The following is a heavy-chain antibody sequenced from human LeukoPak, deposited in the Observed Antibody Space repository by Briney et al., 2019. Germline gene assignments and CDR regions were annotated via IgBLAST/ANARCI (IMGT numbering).Heavy chain of an antibody. CDR2: IKQDGSRI. D-gene: IGHD2-15*01. J-gene: IGHJ4*02. Sequence: GGSLRLSCVASGITFSSYWMSWVRQAPEKGLEWVANIKQDGSRIYYVDSVKGRFTISRDNAKNSLYLQMSSLRADDTAVYYCASVLAGRCTGDTCYTVFDYWGQGTLVTVS. V-gene: IGHV3-7*01. CDR3: ASVLAGRCTGDTCYTVFDY. CDR1: GITFSSYW.